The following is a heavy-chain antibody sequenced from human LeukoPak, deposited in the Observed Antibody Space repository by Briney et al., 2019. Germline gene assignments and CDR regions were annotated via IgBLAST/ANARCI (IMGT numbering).Heavy chain of an antibody. CDR1: GISVSSNY. CDR3: AKDGGGTMIPYPNGLAYYFDY. CDR2: IYVDGST. D-gene: IGHD3-22*01. Sequence: PTGGSLRLSCAASGISVSSNYMSWVRQAPGKGLQWVSVIYVDGSTYYADSVKGRITISRDNSRNTLYLQMNSLRAEDTAVYYCAKDGGGTMIPYPNGLAYYFDYWGQGTLVTVSS. V-gene: IGHV3-66*01. J-gene: IGHJ4*02.